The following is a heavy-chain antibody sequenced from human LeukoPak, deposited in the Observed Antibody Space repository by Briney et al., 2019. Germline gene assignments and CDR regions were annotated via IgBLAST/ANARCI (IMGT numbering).Heavy chain of an antibody. CDR1: GFTFSSYD. CDR3: ARALGGDFWSGYYSLSGWFDP. V-gene: IGHV3-13*01. Sequence: PGGSLRLSCAASGFTFSSYDMHWVRQATGKGLEWVSAIGTAGDTYYPGSVKGRFTISRENAKNSLYLQMNSLRAGDTAVYYCARALGGDFWSGYYSLSGWFDPWGQGTLVTVSS. D-gene: IGHD3-3*01. CDR2: IGTAGDT. J-gene: IGHJ5*02.